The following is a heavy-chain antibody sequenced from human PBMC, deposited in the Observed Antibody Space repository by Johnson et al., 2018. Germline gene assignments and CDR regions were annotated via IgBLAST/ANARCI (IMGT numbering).Heavy chain of an antibody. Sequence: VQLVQSGGGLVQPGRSQRLSCAASGFTVSSNYMSWVRQAPGKGLEWVSVIYSGGSTYYADAVKGRITISRDNSKNTRYLQMNSLRAEDTAVYYCARGGGYDYYYYMDVWGKGTTVTVSS. CDR3: ARGGGYDYYYYMDV. CDR2: IYSGGST. D-gene: IGHD3-16*01. CDR1: GFTVSSNY. J-gene: IGHJ6*03. V-gene: IGHV3-66*02.